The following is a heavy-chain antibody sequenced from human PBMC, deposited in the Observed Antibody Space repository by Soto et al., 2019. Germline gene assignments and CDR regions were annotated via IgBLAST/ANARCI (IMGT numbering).Heavy chain of an antibody. Sequence: QVQLVESGGCVVQPGRSLRLSCATSGFTFSGYGMHWVRQGPGKRLEWVAVIWYDGTNKYYADSLNGRFTISRDDSKNTLSLQMNSLRAEDTAVYYCARGPMTTVTTWGDWYFDLWGRGTLVTVSS. CDR3: ARGPMTTVTTWGDWYFDL. CDR1: GFTFSGYG. V-gene: IGHV3-33*01. CDR2: IWYDGTNK. J-gene: IGHJ2*01. D-gene: IGHD4-17*01.